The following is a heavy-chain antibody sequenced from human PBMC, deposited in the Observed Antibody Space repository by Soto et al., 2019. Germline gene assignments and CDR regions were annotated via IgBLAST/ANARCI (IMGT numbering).Heavy chain of an antibody. Sequence: QVQLVQSGAEVKKPGSSVKVSCKASGGTFTSYTFSWVRQAPGQGLEWMGRIIPILDTANHAQKFQGRVTITAYKSTSTAYMELSSLRSEDTAVYYCAIATGDLHAFDTWGQGTIVTVSS. V-gene: IGHV1-69*08. CDR2: IIPILDTA. CDR1: GGTFTSYT. CDR3: AIATGDLHAFDT. J-gene: IGHJ3*02. D-gene: IGHD7-27*01.